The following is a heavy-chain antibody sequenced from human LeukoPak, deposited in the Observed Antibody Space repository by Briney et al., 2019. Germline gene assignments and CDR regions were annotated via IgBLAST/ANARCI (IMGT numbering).Heavy chain of an antibody. CDR3: ARGYDY. J-gene: IGHJ4*02. CDR1: GGSIIGSTSY. CDR2: INYSGST. Sequence: SETLSLTCTVSGGSIIGSTSYWGWIRPPPGKGLDWLGIINYSGSTYYNPSLRRRATISVDTSKNQFSLKQNSVTASDTAVFYCARGYDYWGQGTLVTVS. D-gene: IGHD3-22*01. V-gene: IGHV4-39*01.